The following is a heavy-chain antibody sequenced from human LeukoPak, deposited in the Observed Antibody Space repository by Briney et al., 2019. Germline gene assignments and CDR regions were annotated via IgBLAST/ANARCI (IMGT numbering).Heavy chain of an antibody. D-gene: IGHD3-9*01. CDR3: ARRSYDILTGYYTLDY. V-gene: IGHV1-3*01. J-gene: IGHJ4*02. Sequence: ASVKVSCKASGYTFTSYAMHWVRQAPGQRLEWMGWINAGNGNTKYSQKFQGRVTITRDTSASTAYMELSSLRSEDTAVYYCARRSYDILTGYYTLDYWGQGTLATVSS. CDR2: INAGNGNT. CDR1: GYTFTSYA.